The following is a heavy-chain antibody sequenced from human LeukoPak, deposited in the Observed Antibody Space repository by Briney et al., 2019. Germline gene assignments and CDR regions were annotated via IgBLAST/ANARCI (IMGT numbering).Heavy chain of an antibody. V-gene: IGHV1-69*04. CDR2: IIPIFGIA. D-gene: IGHD2/OR15-2a*01. Sequence: SVKVSCKASGGTFSSYAISWVRLAPGQGLEWMGRIIPIFGIANYAQKFQGRVTITADKSTSTAYMELSSLRSEDTAVYYCARDRTSTPWLFDYWGQGTLVTVSS. CDR3: ARDRTSTPWLFDY. J-gene: IGHJ4*02. CDR1: GGTFSSYA.